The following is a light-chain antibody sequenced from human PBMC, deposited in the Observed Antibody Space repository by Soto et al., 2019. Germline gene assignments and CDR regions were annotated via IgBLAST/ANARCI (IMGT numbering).Light chain of an antibody. Sequence: QSVLTQPRSASGTPGQWVTISSSGSSSNIGSNYVYWYQQLPGTAPKLLIYRNNQRPSGVPDRFSGSKSGTSASLAIRGLRSEYEADYYCAAWDDSLSVVFGGGTKLTVL. CDR2: RNN. J-gene: IGLJ2*01. V-gene: IGLV1-47*01. CDR1: SSNIGSNY. CDR3: AAWDDSLSVV.